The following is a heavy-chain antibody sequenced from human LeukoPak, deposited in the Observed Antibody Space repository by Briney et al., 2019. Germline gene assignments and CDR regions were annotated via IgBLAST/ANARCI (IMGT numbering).Heavy chain of an antibody. J-gene: IGHJ4*02. CDR2: IWYDGSNK. CDR1: GFTFSSYG. CDR3: ARDGSSGWYWVDY. D-gene: IGHD6-19*01. V-gene: IGHV3-33*01. Sequence: PGGSLRLSCAASGFTFSSYGMHWVRQAPGKGLEWVAVIWYDGSNKYYADSVKGRFTISRDNSKNTLYLQMNSLGAEDTAVCYCARDGSSGWYWVDYWGQGTLVTVSS.